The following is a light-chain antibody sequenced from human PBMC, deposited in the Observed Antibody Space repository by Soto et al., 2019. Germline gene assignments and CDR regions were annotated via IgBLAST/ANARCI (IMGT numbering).Light chain of an antibody. CDR1: QGISSY. CDR2: AAS. J-gene: IGKJ5*01. CDR3: QQYYSYLIT. Sequence: SASPGDRVTITCRASQGISSYLAWYQQKPGKAPKLLIYAASTLQSGVPSRFSGSGSGTDFTLTISCLQSEDFATYYCQQYYSYLITFGQGTRLEIK. V-gene: IGKV1-8*01.